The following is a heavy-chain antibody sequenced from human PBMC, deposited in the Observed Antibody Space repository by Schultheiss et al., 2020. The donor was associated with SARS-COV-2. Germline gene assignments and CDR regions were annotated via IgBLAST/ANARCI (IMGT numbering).Heavy chain of an antibody. CDR2: IIPIFGTA. D-gene: IGHD3-3*01. V-gene: IGHV1-69*13. J-gene: IGHJ6*02. CDR3: AKDGDFWSGFNLRPVYGRFYYGMDV. CDR1: GGTFSSYA. Sequence: SVKVSCKASGGTFSSYAISWVRQAPGQGLEWMGGIIPIFGTANYAQKFQGRVTITADESTSTAYMELSSLRAEDTAVYYCAKDGDFWSGFNLRPVYGRFYYGMDVWGQGTTVTVSS.